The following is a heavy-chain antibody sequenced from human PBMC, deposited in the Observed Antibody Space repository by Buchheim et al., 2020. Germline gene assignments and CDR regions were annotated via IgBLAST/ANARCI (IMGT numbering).Heavy chain of an antibody. D-gene: IGHD4-17*01. Sequence: QLQLQESGPGLVKPSETLSLTCTVSGGSISSSSYNWGWIRQPPGKGLEWIGSIYYSGTTYYNPSLQSRVTVSVDASKNQFSLKLSSVTAADTAVYYCVRLDYGRIDCWGQGTL. CDR3: VRLDYGRIDC. J-gene: IGHJ4*02. CDR2: IYYSGTT. CDR1: GGSISSSSYN. V-gene: IGHV4-39*01.